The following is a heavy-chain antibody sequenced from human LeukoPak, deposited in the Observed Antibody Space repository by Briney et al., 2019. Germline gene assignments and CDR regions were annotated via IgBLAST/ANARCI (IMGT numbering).Heavy chain of an antibody. V-gene: IGHV1-18*01. J-gene: IGHJ5*02. CDR2: ISAYNGNT. CDR1: GYTFTSYG. D-gene: IGHD2-15*01. CDR3: ARDGSAAISLGYCSGGSCYWFDP. Sequence: ASVKVSCKASGYTFTSYGISWVRQAPGQGLEWMGWISAYNGNTNYAQKLQGRVTMTTDTSTSTAYMELRSLRSDDTAVYYCARDGSAAISLGYCSGGSCYWFDPWGQGTLVTVSS.